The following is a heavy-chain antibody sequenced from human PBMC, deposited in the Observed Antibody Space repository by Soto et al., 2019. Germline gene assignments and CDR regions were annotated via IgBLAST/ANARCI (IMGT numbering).Heavy chain of an antibody. Sequence: ASVKVSCKASGYTFTDYFMHWVRQAPGQGLEWMGWISPNSGDESSAQKFQGRVTMTRDTSTSTAYMELSSLTSDDTAIYYCARMATSGTLNWFDPWGQGTLVTVSS. CDR1: GYTFTDYF. CDR3: ARMATSGTLNWFDP. V-gene: IGHV1-2*02. J-gene: IGHJ5*02. CDR2: ISPNSGDE.